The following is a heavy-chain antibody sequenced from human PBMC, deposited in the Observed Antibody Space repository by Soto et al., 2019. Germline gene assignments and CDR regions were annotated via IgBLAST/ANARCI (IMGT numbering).Heavy chain of an antibody. CDR2: FIPSFPAP. V-gene: IGHV1-69*12. CDR1: GGTIKTYT. J-gene: IGHJ5*02. Sequence: VQFVQSGAELKKPGSSVRVSCRASGGTIKTYTLSWVRQAPGQGLEWMGAFIPSFPAPNFAQRFEGRLPLTADESTNTGFMELSGLRPEDTALYFCATGEVVPSFPNGLDTWGQGTHVIVS. CDR3: ATGEVVPSFPNGLDT. D-gene: IGHD2-21*01.